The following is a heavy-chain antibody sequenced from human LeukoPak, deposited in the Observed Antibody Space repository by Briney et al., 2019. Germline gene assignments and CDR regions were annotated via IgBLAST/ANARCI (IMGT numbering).Heavy chain of an antibody. CDR3: ARGGEEAVNDFWSGYSYYFDY. V-gene: IGHV4-34*01. D-gene: IGHD3-3*01. CDR1: GGSFSGYY. Sequence: PSETLSLTCAVYGGSFSGYYWSWIRQPPWKGLEWIGEINHSGTTNHISSLKGRVTISVDTSKNQFSLNLSSVTAADTAVYYCARGGEEAVNDFWSGYSYYFDYWGQGTLVTVSS. J-gene: IGHJ4*02. CDR2: INHSGTT.